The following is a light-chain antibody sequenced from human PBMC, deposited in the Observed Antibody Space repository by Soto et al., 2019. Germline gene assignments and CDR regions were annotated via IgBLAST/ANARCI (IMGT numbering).Light chain of an antibody. CDR3: QQYTNYPWT. J-gene: IGKJ1*01. CDR1: QYIHNY. CDR2: EAA. Sequence: GDRVTITCRASQYIHNYLAWYQQKPGEAPKLLIYEAANLESGVPSRFSGSGTGTEFTLTISSLQPDDFATYYCQQYTNYPWTFGQGTRVEI. V-gene: IGKV1-5*03.